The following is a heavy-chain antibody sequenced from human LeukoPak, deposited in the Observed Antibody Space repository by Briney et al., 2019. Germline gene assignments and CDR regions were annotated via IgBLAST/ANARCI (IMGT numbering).Heavy chain of an antibody. CDR1: GFTFSSYS. CDR2: ISSSSSYI. D-gene: IGHD3-3*01. V-gene: IGHV3-21*01. Sequence: GGSLRLSCAASGFTFSSYSMNWVRQAPGKGLEWVSSISSSSSYIYYADSVKGRFTISRDNAKNSLYLQMNSLGAEDTAVYYCARDLITIFGVVIRMAFDIWGQGTMVTVSS. CDR3: ARDLITIFGVVIRMAFDI. J-gene: IGHJ3*02.